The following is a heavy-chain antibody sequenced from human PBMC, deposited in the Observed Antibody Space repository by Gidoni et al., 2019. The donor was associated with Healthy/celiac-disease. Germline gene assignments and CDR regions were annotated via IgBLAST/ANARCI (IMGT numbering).Heavy chain of an antibody. Sequence: QVQLVQSGAEVNKPGSSVTVSCKASGGTFSSDAISWVRQAPGQGLEWMGGIIPIFGTANYEQKFQGRVTITADKSTSTAYMELSSLRSEDTAVYYCARERGGTPLLGYFDYWGQGTLVTVSS. CDR1: GGTFSSDA. CDR2: IIPIFGTA. CDR3: ARERGGTPLLGYFDY. D-gene: IGHD2-15*01. V-gene: IGHV1-69*06. J-gene: IGHJ4*02.